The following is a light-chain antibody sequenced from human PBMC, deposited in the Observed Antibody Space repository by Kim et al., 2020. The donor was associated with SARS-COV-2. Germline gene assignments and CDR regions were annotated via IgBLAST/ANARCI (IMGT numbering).Light chain of an antibody. CDR2: GAS. CDR1: RSVNSH. J-gene: IGKJ2*01. V-gene: IGKV3-15*01. CDR3: QQYSHWPPYS. Sequence: VSLGDTATLSCRASRSVNSHLAWYQQRRGQPPRLLIHGASNRATDVPPRFSGSGSGTEFTLTISGLQSEDFATYYCQQYSHWPPYSFGQGTKLEI.